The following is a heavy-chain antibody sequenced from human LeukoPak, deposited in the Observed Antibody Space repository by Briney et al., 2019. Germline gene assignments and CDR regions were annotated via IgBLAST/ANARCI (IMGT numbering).Heavy chain of an antibody. CDR3: AKPVRGLDSDGFDI. Sequence: GRSLRLSCAASGFTFSSFGMHWVRQAPGKGLEWVAVISYDGGKEYYSDSVKGRFTVSRDNSKNTLYLQMNSLRPEDTAVYYCAKPVRGLDSDGFDIWGQGTMVTVSS. V-gene: IGHV3-30*18. J-gene: IGHJ3*02. CDR2: ISYDGGKE. D-gene: IGHD3/OR15-3a*01. CDR1: GFTFSSFG.